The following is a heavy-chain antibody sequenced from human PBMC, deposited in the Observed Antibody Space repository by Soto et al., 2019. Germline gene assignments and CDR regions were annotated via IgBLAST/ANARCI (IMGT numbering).Heavy chain of an antibody. CDR3: AKARGANNWANYYGLDV. CDR1: GFIFANYG. D-gene: IGHD1-1*01. Sequence: LRLSCAASGFIFANYGMHWVRQAPGKGLEWVALITYEGTNKYYADAVKGRFTISRDNAKNMVSLQMDSLRAEDTAVYYCAKARGANNWANYYGLDVWGQGTTVTVSS. J-gene: IGHJ6*02. V-gene: IGHV3-30*18. CDR2: ITYEGTNK.